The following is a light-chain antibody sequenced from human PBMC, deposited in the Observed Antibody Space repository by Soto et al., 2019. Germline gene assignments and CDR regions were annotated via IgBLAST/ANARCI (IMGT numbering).Light chain of an antibody. CDR2: GAS. CDR1: QSVSSSY. V-gene: IGKV3-20*01. Sequence: EIVLTQSPGTLSLSTGERATLSCRASQSVSSSYLAWYQQKPGQAPRLLIYGASVRATGVPARFSGSGSGTDFTLTITSLQSEDFAVYCCQQYDQWPITFGQGTRLEI. J-gene: IGKJ5*01. CDR3: QQYDQWPIT.